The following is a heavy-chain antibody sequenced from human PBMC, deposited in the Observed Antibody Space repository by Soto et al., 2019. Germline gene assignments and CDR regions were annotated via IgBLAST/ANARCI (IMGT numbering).Heavy chain of an antibody. CDR2: ISYDGSNK. V-gene: IGHV3-30*18. Sequence: GGSLRLSCAASGFTFSSYGMHWVRQAPGKGLEWVAVISYDGSNKYYAYSVKGRFTISRDNSKNTLYLQMNSLRAEDTAVYYCAKELLIVGAAFDYWGQGTLVTVSS. J-gene: IGHJ4*02. CDR3: AKELLIVGAAFDY. D-gene: IGHD1-26*01. CDR1: GFTFSSYG.